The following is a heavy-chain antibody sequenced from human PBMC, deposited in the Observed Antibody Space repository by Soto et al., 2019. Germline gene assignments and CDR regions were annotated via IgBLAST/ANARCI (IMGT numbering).Heavy chain of an antibody. V-gene: IGHV3-11*06. CDR3: ARSSSWSPNWFDP. J-gene: IGHJ5*02. D-gene: IGHD6-13*01. CDR1: GFTFSDYY. Sequence: LRLSCAASGFTFSDYYMSWIRQAPGKGLAWVSYISSSSSYTNYADSVKGRFTISRDNAKNSLYLQMNSLRAEDTAVYYCARSSSWSPNWFDPWGQGTLVTASS. CDR2: ISSSSSYT.